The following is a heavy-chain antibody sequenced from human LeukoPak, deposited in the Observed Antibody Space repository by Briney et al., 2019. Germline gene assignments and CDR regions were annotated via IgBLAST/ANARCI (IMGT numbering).Heavy chain of an antibody. J-gene: IGHJ4*02. CDR1: GFTFSSYE. Sequence: GGSLRLSCAASGFTFSSYEMNWVRQAPGKGLEWVSYIGGSGSTIYYADSVKGRFTISRDNSDNTLYLQMNSLRAEDTAVYYCAKPALYYGDYVSTWGRFDYWGQGTLVTVSS. CDR2: IGGSGSTI. V-gene: IGHV3-48*03. D-gene: IGHD4-17*01. CDR3: AKPALYYGDYVSTWGRFDY.